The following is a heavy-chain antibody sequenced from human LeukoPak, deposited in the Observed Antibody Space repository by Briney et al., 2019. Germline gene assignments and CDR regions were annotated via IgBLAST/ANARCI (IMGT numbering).Heavy chain of an antibody. J-gene: IGHJ2*01. Sequence: SVKVSCKASGGTFSSYAISWVRQAPGQGLEWMGGIIPIFGTANYAQKFQGRVTITADESTSTAYMELSSLRSEDTAVYYCAADRYCSSTSCHGLYWYFDLWGRGTLVTVSS. CDR2: IIPIFGTA. D-gene: IGHD2-2*01. CDR1: GGTFSSYA. CDR3: AADRYCSSTSCHGLYWYFDL. V-gene: IGHV1-69*13.